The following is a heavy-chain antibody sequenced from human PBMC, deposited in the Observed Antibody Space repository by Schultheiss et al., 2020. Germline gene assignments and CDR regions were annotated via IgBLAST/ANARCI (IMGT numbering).Heavy chain of an antibody. D-gene: IGHD3-9*01. CDR2: ISYDGSNK. V-gene: IGHV3-30-3*01. J-gene: IGHJ6*02. CDR1: GFTFDDYA. CDR3: ARDLNYDILTGLLGYYYYGMDV. Sequence: GGSLRLSCAASGFTFDDYAMHWVRQAPGKGLEWVAVISYDGSNKYYADSVKGRFTISRDNAKNSLYLQMNSLRAEDTAVYYCARDLNYDILTGLLGYYYYGMDVWGQGTTVTVSS.